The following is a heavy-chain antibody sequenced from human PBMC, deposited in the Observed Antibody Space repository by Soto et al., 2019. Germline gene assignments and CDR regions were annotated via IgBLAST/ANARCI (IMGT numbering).Heavy chain of an antibody. D-gene: IGHD6-13*01. CDR3: ARALEGSSSLGY. CDR1: GGTFSSYT. Sequence: VASVKVSCKASGGTFSSYTISWVRQAPGQGLEWMGRIIPILGIANYAQKFQGRVTITADKSTSTAYMELSSLRSEDTAVYYCARALEGSSSLGYWGQGTLVTVSS. CDR2: IIPILGIA. J-gene: IGHJ4*02. V-gene: IGHV1-69*02.